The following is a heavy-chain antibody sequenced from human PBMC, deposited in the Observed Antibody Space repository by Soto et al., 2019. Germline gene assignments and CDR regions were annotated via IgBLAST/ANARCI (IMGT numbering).Heavy chain of an antibody. CDR3: APEKALGSGKWFDP. CDR1: GYSFTVYY. Sequence: QVQLVQSGAEVKKPGASVKVSCKASGYSFTVYYMHWLRQAPGQGLEWMGWINPNSGGANYAQKVQGRVTTTRDTSIHPAYMELSSLRSDATAVYYCAPEKALGSGKWFDPWGQGTLVTVSS. D-gene: IGHD2-15*01. V-gene: IGHV1-2*02. J-gene: IGHJ5*02. CDR2: INPNSGGA.